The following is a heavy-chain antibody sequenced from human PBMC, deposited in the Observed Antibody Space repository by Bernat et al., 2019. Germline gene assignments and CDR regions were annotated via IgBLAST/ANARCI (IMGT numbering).Heavy chain of an antibody. J-gene: IGHJ4*02. CDR1: GFILSSYN. CDR3: ARDGGYSSGWLDY. Sequence: QVHLVESGGGVVQPGRSLRLSCAASGFILSSYNMHWVRQAPGKGLEWVAVIWYDGSNKYYADSVKGRFTISRDNSKNTLYLQMNSLRAEDTAVYYCARDGGYSSGWLDYWGQGTLVTVSS. D-gene: IGHD6-19*01. CDR2: IWYDGSNK. V-gene: IGHV3-33*08.